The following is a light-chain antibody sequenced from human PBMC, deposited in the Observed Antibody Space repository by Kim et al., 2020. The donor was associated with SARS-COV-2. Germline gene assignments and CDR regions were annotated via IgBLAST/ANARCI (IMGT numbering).Light chain of an antibody. Sequence: PGERATLSCRASQRVSSNLAWYQQKPGQAPRLLIYGASTRATGIPARFSGSGSGTEFTLTISSLQSEDFAVYYCQQYNNWPPRWTFGQGTKVDIK. V-gene: IGKV3-15*01. CDR2: GAS. CDR1: QRVSSN. CDR3: QQYNNWPPRWT. J-gene: IGKJ1*01.